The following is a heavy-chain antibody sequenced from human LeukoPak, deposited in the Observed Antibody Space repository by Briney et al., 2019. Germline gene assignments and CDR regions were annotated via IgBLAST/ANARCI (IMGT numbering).Heavy chain of an antibody. CDR3: ARRGSDSRAFDI. Sequence: GGSLRLSCAASGFTVSSNYMTWVCQAPGKGVEWVSVIYRSGSIYYADGVKGRFSISRDNCENTLYLQMNSLRAEDTAVYYCARRGSDSRAFDIWGQGTMVTVSS. J-gene: IGHJ3*02. V-gene: IGHV3-53*01. CDR2: IYRSGSI. D-gene: IGHD2-21*01. CDR1: GFTVSSNY.